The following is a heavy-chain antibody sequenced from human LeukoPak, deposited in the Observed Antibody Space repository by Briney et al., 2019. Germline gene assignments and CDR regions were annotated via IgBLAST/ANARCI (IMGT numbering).Heavy chain of an antibody. D-gene: IGHD6-6*01. CDR1: GGSISSSSYY. CDR2: IFYRGST. V-gene: IGHV4-39*07. CDR3: ARDFSSSSTVYYYYYMDV. Sequence: PSETLSLTCTVSGGSISSSSYYWGWIRQPPGKGLEWIGNIFYRGSTYYGPSLKSRVTISLDTSKNQFSLNLNSVTAADTAIYYCARDFSSSSTVYYYYYMDVWGKGTTVTVSS. J-gene: IGHJ6*03.